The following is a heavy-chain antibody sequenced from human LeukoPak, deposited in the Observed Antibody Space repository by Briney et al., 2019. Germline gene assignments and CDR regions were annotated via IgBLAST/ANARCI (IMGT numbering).Heavy chain of an antibody. CDR2: ISSSGSTI. CDR3: AELGITMIGGV. Sequence: PGGSLRPSCAASGFTFSSYNIDWVRQAPGKGLEWVSYISSSGSTIYYADSVKGRFTISRDNAKNSLYLQMNSLRAEDTAVYYCAELGITMIGGVWGKGTTVTISS. J-gene: IGHJ6*04. CDR1: GFTFSSYN. D-gene: IGHD3-10*02. V-gene: IGHV3-48*03.